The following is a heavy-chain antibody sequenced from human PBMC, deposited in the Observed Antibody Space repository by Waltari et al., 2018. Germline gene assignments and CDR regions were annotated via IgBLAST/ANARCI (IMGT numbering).Heavy chain of an antibody. D-gene: IGHD5-12*01. J-gene: IGHJ4*02. CDR3: ARAEQPMATIIGVDY. CDR1: GFTFSTVS. CDR2: ISGSTGEI. V-gene: IGHV3-21*01. Sequence: EVQLVESGGGLVKPGGSLRLSCAASGFTFSTVSMNWVRQAPGKGVEWVLSISGSTGEIYYADSVKGRFTISRDNAKSSLYLEMNSLRGEDTAIYYCARAEQPMATIIGVDYWGQGTLVTVSS.